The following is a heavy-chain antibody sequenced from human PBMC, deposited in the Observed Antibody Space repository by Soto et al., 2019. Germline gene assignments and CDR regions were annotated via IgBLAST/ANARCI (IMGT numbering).Heavy chain of an antibody. Sequence: GGSLRLSCAVSGFTFSSHAMHWVRQAPGKGLEWVALISSDGSNKYYADSVKGRFTISRHNSKNTLYLQMNSLRAEDTAVYYCASKDIVVVVAATPSYYGMDVWGQGTTVTVSS. J-gene: IGHJ6*02. V-gene: IGHV3-30*14. CDR1: GFTFSSHA. CDR3: ASKDIVVVVAATPSYYGMDV. D-gene: IGHD2-15*01. CDR2: ISSDGSNK.